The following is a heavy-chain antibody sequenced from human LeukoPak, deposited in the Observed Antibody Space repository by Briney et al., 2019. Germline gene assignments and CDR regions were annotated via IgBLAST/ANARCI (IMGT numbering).Heavy chain of an antibody. CDR1: GFNFHDYD. CDR2: ITWNGDKT. CDR3: ARDPFCSSSTGCYFEDWFDP. Sequence: PGGSLRLSCTASGFNFHDYDMRWVRHVPGRGLEWVSGITWNGDKTVCADAVRGRFAIPRDNTKKSLYLQMSSLRAEDTALYYCARDPFCSSSTGCYFEDWFDPWGPGTLVTVSS. J-gene: IGHJ5*02. V-gene: IGHV3-20*04. D-gene: IGHD2-2*01.